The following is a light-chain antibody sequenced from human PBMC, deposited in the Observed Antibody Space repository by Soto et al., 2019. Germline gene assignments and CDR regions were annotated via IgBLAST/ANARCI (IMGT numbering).Light chain of an antibody. V-gene: IGKV3-20*01. J-gene: IGKJ2*02. Sequence: ESMLTQSPGTLSLSPGERATLSCRASQSVSTRYLDWYQQKPGQAPRLLIYGAYIRAPGIPDRFSGSGSGTDFTLTISSLEPEDLAVYYCHHFGSSPPACTFGQGTKLEI. CDR3: HHFGSSPPACT. CDR1: QSVSTRY. CDR2: GAY.